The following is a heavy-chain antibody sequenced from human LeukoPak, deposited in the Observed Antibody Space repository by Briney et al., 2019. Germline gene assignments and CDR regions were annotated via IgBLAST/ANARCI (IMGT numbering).Heavy chain of an antibody. V-gene: IGHV3-23*01. CDR1: GFTVSSNY. CDR3: ARDRDIILMGHGMDV. D-gene: IGHD1-26*01. Sequence: GGSLRLSCAASGFTVSSNYMSWVRQAPGKGLERVSTIGGAAGSRNFADSVRGRFTISRDNSNNTLFLHMTNLRAEDTAVYYCARDRDIILMGHGMDVWGQGTTVTVSS. CDR2: IGGAAGSR. J-gene: IGHJ6*02.